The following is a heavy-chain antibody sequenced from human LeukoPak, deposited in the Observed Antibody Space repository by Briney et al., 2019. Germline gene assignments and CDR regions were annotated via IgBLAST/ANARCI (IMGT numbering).Heavy chain of an antibody. D-gene: IGHD2-2*01. CDR1: GGSISSSSYY. J-gene: IGHJ4*02. V-gene: IGHV4-39*01. CDR3: ARHQVVPAPHPYYFDY. Sequence: PSETLSLTCTVSGGSISSSSYYWGWLRQPPGKGLEWIGSIFYSGSTYYNPSLKSRVTISVDTSKNQFSLKLSSVTAADTAVYYCARHQVVPAPHPYYFDYWGQGTLVTVSS. CDR2: IFYSGST.